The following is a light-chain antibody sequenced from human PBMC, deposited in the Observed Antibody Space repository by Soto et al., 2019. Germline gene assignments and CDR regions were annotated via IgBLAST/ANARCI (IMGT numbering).Light chain of an antibody. V-gene: IGKV3-15*01. CDR3: QQYNSYSIT. CDR1: QSVSIS. CDR2: AAS. Sequence: EIVMTQSPATLSVSPGQRSTLSFSASQSVSISLAWYQQKPGQAPRLLIYAASTRATGIPDRFSGSGSGTDFTLTISSLQSEDFATYYCQQYNSYSITFGQGTRLEI. J-gene: IGKJ5*01.